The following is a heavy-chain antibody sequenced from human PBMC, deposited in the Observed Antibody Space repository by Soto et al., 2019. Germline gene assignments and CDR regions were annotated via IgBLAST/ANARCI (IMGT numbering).Heavy chain of an antibody. V-gene: IGHV4-34*01. J-gene: IGHJ4*02. CDR3: ARGWAGLIRAVAGDYFDY. CDR2: INHSGST. Sequence: PSETLSLTCAVYGGSFSGYYWSWIRQPPGKGLEWIGEINHSGSTNYNPSLKSRVTISVDTSKNQFSLKLSSVTAADTAVYYCARGWAGLIRAVAGDYFDYWGQGTLVTVSS. CDR1: GGSFSGYY. D-gene: IGHD6-19*01.